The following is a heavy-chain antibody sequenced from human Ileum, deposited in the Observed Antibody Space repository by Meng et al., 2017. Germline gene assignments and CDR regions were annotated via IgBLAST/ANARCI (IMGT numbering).Heavy chain of an antibody. D-gene: IGHD3-3*01. CDR2: TYYRSKWYS. Sequence: QVKLKQSGPGLLNPSQTLSLTCAVSGGSVSSNIAAWNWIRQSPLRGLEWLGRTYYRSKWYSEYAVSVKSRISITPDTSKNQFSLQMNSVTPEDTAVYYCASGSGSLDYWGPGTLVTASS. J-gene: IGHJ4*02. CDR1: GGSVSSNIAA. V-gene: IGHV6-1*01. CDR3: ASGSGSLDY.